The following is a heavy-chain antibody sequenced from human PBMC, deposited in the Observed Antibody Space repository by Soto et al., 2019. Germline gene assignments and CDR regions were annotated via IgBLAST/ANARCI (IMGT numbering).Heavy chain of an antibody. CDR3: AKTHDYGDYSPSDY. CDR2: ISGSGGST. D-gene: IGHD4-17*01. Sequence: PGGSLRLSCAASGFTFSSYAMSWVRQAPGKGLEWVSAISGSGGSTYYADSVKGRFTISRDNSKNTLYLQMNSLRAEDTAVYYCAKTHDYGDYSPSDYWGQGTLVTVSS. V-gene: IGHV3-23*01. J-gene: IGHJ4*02. CDR1: GFTFSSYA.